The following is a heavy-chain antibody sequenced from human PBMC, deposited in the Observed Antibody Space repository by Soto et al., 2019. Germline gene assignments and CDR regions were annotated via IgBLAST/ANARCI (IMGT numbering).Heavy chain of an antibody. Sequence: EVQLVESGGGLVQPGGSLRLSCAASGFTFSNYWMYWVRQAPGKGLEWVSRINSDGSVSSYADSVKGRLTISRDNVKNTRYLQMDSLRAEDTAVYYCSRGYCVGGTCYSLAGSFYYYMDVWGKGTTVTVFS. CDR1: GFTFSNYW. V-gene: IGHV3-74*02. J-gene: IGHJ6*03. CDR2: INSDGSVS. CDR3: SRGYCVGGTCYSLAGSFYYYMDV. D-gene: IGHD2-15*01.